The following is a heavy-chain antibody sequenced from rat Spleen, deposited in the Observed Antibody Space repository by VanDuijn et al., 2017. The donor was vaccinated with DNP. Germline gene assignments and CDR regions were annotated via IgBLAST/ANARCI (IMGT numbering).Heavy chain of an antibody. J-gene: IGHJ1*01. CDR1: GFTFTSSY. D-gene: IGHD1-4*01. CDR2: INTGSGGT. V-gene: IGHV1-43*01. CDR3: ARRRLPYWYFDF. Sequence: QVQLQQSGAELAKPGSSVKISCKASGFTFTSSYIGWIKQTTGQDREYIGYINTGSGGTNYNEKFKGKATLTVDKSSSTAFMQLSSLTPDDSAVYYCARRRLPYWYFDFWGPGTMVTVSS.